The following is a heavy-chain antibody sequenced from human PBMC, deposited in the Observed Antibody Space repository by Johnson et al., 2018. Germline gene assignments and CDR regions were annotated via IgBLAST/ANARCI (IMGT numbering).Heavy chain of an antibody. Sequence: VQLVESGGGLVQPGRSLRLSCAASGFTFDDYAMHWVRQAPGKGLEWVSGISWNSCSIGYADSVKGRFTISKDKAKNSLYLQMNSLRAEDTALDYCAKDFIDSVSDSDAAFDIWGQGTMVTVSS. D-gene: IGHD1-26*01. J-gene: IGHJ3*02. CDR3: AKDFIDSVSDSDAAFDI. V-gene: IGHV3-9*01. CDR1: GFTFDDYA. CDR2: ISWNSCSI.